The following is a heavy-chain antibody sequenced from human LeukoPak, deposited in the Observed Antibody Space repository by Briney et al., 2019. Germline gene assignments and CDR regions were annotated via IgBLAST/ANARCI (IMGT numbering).Heavy chain of an antibody. CDR2: INSDGGTT. CDR1: GLTFSRYS. D-gene: IGHD3-10*01. Sequence: GSLRLSCAASGLTFSRYSMNWVRQAPGKRLVWVSGINSDGGTTTYADSVKGRFTISRDNAKNTLYLQMNNLRAEDTAIYYCATDYYVSGSYYRLFYWGQGTLVTVSS. CDR3: ATDYYVSGSYYRLFY. V-gene: IGHV3-74*01. J-gene: IGHJ4*02.